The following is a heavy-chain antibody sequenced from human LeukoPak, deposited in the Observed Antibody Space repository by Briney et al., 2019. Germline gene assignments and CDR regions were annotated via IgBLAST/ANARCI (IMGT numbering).Heavy chain of an antibody. CDR2: ISGSGGST. Sequence: GGSLRLSCAASGFTFSSYAMSWVRQAPGKGLEWVSAISGSGGSTYYADSVKGRFTLSRDNSKNTLYLQMNSLRAEDTAVYYCAKDPYGSGSYQYYFDYWGQGTLVTVSS. J-gene: IGHJ4*02. D-gene: IGHD3-10*01. CDR3: AKDPYGSGSYQYYFDY. V-gene: IGHV3-23*01. CDR1: GFTFSSYA.